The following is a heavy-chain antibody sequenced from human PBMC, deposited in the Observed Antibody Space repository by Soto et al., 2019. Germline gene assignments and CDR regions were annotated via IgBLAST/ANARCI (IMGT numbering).Heavy chain of an antibody. V-gene: IGHV3-7*01. Sequence: GGSLRLSCAASRFTFSSYWMSWVRQAPGKGLEWVANIKQDGSEKYYVDSVKGRFTISRDNAKNSLYLQMNSLRAEDTAVYYCESSPTGGWFDPWGQGTLATVSS. D-gene: IGHD7-27*01. CDR3: ESSPTGGWFDP. CDR2: IKQDGSEK. J-gene: IGHJ5*02. CDR1: RFTFSSYW.